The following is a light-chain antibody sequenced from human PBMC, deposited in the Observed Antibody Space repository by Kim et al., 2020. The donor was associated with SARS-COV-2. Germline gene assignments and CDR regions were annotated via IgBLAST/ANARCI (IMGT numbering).Light chain of an antibody. CDR2: DVS. V-gene: IGLV2-14*03. J-gene: IGLJ3*02. Sequence: GQSITISCTGTSSDVGGYNYVSWYQHHPGKAPKLMIYDVSNRPSGVSNRFSGSKSGNTASLTISGLQAEDEADYYCSSYTSSSTPVFGGGTQLTVL. CDR3: SSYTSSSTPV. CDR1: SSDVGGYNY.